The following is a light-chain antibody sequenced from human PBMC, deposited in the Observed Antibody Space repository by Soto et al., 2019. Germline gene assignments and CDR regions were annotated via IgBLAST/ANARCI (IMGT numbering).Light chain of an antibody. CDR1: SSDVGSYNY. CDR3: SSYRNGNSLDV. J-gene: IGLJ1*01. CDR2: EVT. Sequence: QSALTQPASVSVSPGQSITISCTGTSSDVGSYNYISWYQQHPGKAPKLLIYEVTNRPSGVSNRFSGSKSGNTASLTISGLQAEDEATYYCSSYRNGNSLDVFGTGTKVTVL. V-gene: IGLV2-14*01.